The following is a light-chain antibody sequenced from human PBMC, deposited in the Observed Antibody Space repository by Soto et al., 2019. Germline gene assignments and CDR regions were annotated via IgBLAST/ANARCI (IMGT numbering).Light chain of an antibody. V-gene: IGKV3-20*01. Sequence: EIVLTQSPGTLSLSPGERATLSCRTSQSVRSNYLAWYHQKPGQAPRLLIYGAANRATGIPDRFGGSGSGTEFTLTISRLEPEDSAVYYCQQYGSSPYTFGQGTKLEIK. CDR2: GAA. CDR1: QSVRSNY. CDR3: QQYGSSPYT. J-gene: IGKJ2*01.